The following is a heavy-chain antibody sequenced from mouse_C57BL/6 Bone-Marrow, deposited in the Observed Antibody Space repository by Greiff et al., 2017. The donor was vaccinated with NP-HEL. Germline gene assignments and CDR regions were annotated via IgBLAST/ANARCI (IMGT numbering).Heavy chain of an antibody. CDR1: GYSITSGYY. D-gene: IGHD1-1*01. CDR2: ISYDGSN. J-gene: IGHJ1*03. Sequence: ESGPGLVKPSQSLSLTCSVTGYSITSGYYWNWIRQFPGNKLEWMGYISYDGSNNYNPSLKNRISFTRDTSKNQFFLKLNSVTTEDTATYYCARAVYCWYFDVWDTGTTVTVSS. V-gene: IGHV3-6*01. CDR3: ARAVYCWYFDV.